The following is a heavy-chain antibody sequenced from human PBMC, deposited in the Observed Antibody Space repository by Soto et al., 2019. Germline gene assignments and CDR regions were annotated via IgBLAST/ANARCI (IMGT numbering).Heavy chain of an antibody. CDR3: ARGYGDRGYYYMDV. CDR2: IIPILGIA. D-gene: IGHD4-17*01. Sequence: QVQLVQSGAEVKKPGSSVKVSCKASGGTFSSYTISWVRQAPGQGLEWMGRIIPILGIANYAQKFQGRVTITADKSTITAYMELSSLRSEDTAVYYCARGYGDRGYYYMDVWGKGTTVTVSS. CDR1: GGTFSSYT. J-gene: IGHJ6*03. V-gene: IGHV1-69*02.